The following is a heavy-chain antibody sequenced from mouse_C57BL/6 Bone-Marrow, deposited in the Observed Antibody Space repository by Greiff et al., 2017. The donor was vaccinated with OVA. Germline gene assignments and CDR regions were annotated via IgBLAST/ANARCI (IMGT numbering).Heavy chain of an antibody. CDR2: ISSGGSYT. D-gene: IGHD1-1*01. J-gene: IGHJ4*01. CDR1: GFTFSSYG. V-gene: IGHV5-6*01. Sequence: EVMLVESGGDLVKPGGSLKLSCAASGFTFSSYGMSWVRQTPDKRLEWVATISSGGSYTYYPDSVKGRFTISRDNAKNTLYLQMSSLKSEDTAMYYCARQHYGSSPYYYAMDYWGQGTSVTVSS. CDR3: ARQHYGSSPYYYAMDY.